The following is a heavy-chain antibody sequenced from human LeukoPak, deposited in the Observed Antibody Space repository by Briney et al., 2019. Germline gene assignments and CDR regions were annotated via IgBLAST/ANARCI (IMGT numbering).Heavy chain of an antibody. Sequence: GGTLRLSCAASGFTFSSYGMSWVRQAPGKGLEWVSAISGSGGSTYYADSVKGRFTISRDNSKNTLYLQMNSLRAEDTAVYYCAKFLRYFDWLLDYWGQGTLVTVSS. D-gene: IGHD3-9*01. V-gene: IGHV3-23*01. CDR3: AKFLRYFDWLLDY. J-gene: IGHJ4*02. CDR2: ISGSGGST. CDR1: GFTFSSYG.